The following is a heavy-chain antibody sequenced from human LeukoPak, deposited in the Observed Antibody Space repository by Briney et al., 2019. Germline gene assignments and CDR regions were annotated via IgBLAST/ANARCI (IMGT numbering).Heavy chain of an antibody. V-gene: IGHV4-39*07. CDR2: IYYSGST. J-gene: IGHJ3*02. Sequence: PSETLSLTCTVSGGSISSSSYYWGWIRQPPGKGLEWIGSIYYSGSTYYNPSLKSRVTISVDTSKNQFSLKLSSVTAADTAVYYCARDSVVVKVRDAFDIWGQGTMVTVSS. CDR3: ARDSVVVKVRDAFDI. CDR1: GGSISSSSYY. D-gene: IGHD3-22*01.